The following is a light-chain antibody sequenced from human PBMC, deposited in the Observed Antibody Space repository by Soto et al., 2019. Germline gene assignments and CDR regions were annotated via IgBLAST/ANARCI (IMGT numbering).Light chain of an antibody. V-gene: IGKV3-15*01. J-gene: IGKJ1*01. Sequence: EIVVTPSPATLSVAPGERATLSCRASQRVSSNLAWYQQKPGQAPRLLIYGASTRASGIPARFSGSGSGTEFTLTITSLQSEAFAVYFCQQYNNWPPTWTFGQGTKVDIK. CDR2: GAS. CDR1: QRVSSN. CDR3: QQYNNWPPTWT.